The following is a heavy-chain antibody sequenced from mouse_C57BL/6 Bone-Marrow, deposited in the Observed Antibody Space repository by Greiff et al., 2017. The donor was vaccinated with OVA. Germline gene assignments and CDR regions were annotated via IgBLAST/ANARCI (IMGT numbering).Heavy chain of an antibody. CDR2: ISYSGST. Sequence: EVQGVESGPGLAKPSQTLSLTCSVTGYSITSDYWNWIRKFTGNKLEYMGYISYSGSTYYNPSLKSRISITRDTSKNQYHLQLNSVTTDDTATYYCARYPVTQDYAMDYWGQGTSVTVSS. V-gene: IGHV3-8*01. D-gene: IGHD2-13*01. J-gene: IGHJ4*01. CDR3: ARYPVTQDYAMDY. CDR1: GYSITSDY.